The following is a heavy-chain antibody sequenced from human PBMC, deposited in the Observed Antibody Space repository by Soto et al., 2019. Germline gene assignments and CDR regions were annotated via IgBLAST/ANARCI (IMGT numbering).Heavy chain of an antibody. CDR3: ATIPLTGDQFDAFDI. D-gene: IGHD7-27*01. J-gene: IGHJ3*02. V-gene: IGHV4-59*01. CDR1: GGSISSYY. CDR2: IFYNGNT. Sequence: SETLSLTCTVSGGSISSYYWSWIRQPPGKGLEWIGHIFYNGNTNYNPSLKSRVTMSVDTSKNQFSLKLSSVTAADTAVYYCATIPLTGDQFDAFDIWGQGTMVTVSS.